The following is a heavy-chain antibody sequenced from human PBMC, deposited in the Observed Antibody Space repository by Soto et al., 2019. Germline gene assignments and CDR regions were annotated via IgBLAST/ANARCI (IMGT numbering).Heavy chain of an antibody. CDR2: IIPILGIA. CDR3: ARDRGGYNFDY. CDR1: GGTFSSYA. J-gene: IGHJ4*02. V-gene: IGHV1-69*10. Sequence: ASVKVSCKASGGTFSSYAISWVRQAPGQGLEWMGGIIPILGIANYAQKFQGRVTITADKSTSTAYMELSSLRSEDTAVYYWARDRGGYNFDYWGQGTLVTVSS. D-gene: IGHD1-26*01.